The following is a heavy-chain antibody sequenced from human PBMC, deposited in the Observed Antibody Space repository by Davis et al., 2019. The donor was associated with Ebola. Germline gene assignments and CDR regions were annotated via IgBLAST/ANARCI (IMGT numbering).Heavy chain of an antibody. CDR2: ISGDGGST. J-gene: IGHJ6*02. CDR1: GFTFDDYA. Sequence: GESLKISCAASGFTFDDYAMHWVRQAPGKGLEWVSLISGDGGSTYYADSVKGRFTISRDNAKNSLYLQMNSLRAEDTAVYYCARDVRTTYSGSKKLGYYGMDVWGQGTTVTVSS. CDR3: ARDVRTTYSGSKKLGYYGMDV. D-gene: IGHD1-26*01. V-gene: IGHV3-43*02.